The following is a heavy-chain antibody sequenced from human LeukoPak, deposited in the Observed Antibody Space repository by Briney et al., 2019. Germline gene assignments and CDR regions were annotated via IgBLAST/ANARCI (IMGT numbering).Heavy chain of an antibody. Sequence: GRSLRLSCAASGFTFSSYGMHWVRQAPGKGLEWVAVISYDGSNKYYADSVKGRFTISRDNSKNTLYLQMNSLGVDDTAVYYCARGDISGLRGWGQGTLVIVSS. D-gene: IGHD3/OR15-3a*01. J-gene: IGHJ4*02. V-gene: IGHV3-30*03. CDR3: ARGDISGLRG. CDR2: ISYDGSNK. CDR1: GFTFSSYG.